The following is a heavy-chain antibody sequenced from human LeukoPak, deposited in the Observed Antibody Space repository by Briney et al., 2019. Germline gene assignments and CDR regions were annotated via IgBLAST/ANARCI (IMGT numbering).Heavy chain of an antibody. Sequence: SETLSLTCTVSGGSISSYYWSWIRQAPGKGLEWIGYIYYSGSTNYNPSLKSRVTISVDTSENQFSLKLSSVTAADTAVYYCARSDFDWLLLTPNSWFDPWGQGTLVTVSS. D-gene: IGHD3-9*01. J-gene: IGHJ5*02. CDR1: GGSISSYY. CDR3: ARSDFDWLLLTPNSWFDP. CDR2: IYYSGST. V-gene: IGHV4-59*01.